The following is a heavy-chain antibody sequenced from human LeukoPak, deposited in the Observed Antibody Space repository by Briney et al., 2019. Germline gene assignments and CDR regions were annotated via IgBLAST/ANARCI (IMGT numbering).Heavy chain of an antibody. Sequence: PSETLSLTCTVSGGSISSSSYYWGWIRQPPGKGLEWIGSIYYSGSTYYNLSLKSRVTISVDTSKNQFSLKLSSVTAADTAVYYCARTGGGCSSTSCYTFLYYMDVWGKGTTVTVSS. V-gene: IGHV4-39*01. J-gene: IGHJ6*03. CDR1: GGSISSSSYY. CDR2: IYYSGST. CDR3: ARTGGGCSSTSCYTFLYYMDV. D-gene: IGHD2-2*02.